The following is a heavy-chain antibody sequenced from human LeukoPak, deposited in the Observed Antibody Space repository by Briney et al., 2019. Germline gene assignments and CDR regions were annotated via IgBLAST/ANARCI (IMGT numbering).Heavy chain of an antibody. J-gene: IGHJ6*04. CDR1: GYTFTSYA. Sequence: ASVKVSCEASGYTFTSYAMHWVRQAPGQRLEWMGWINAGNGNTKYSQKFQGRVTITRDTSASTAYMELSSLRSEDTAVYYCARANYYGSGGADYYYYGMDVWGKGTTVTVSS. D-gene: IGHD3-10*01. CDR2: INAGNGNT. CDR3: ARANYYGSGGADYYYYGMDV. V-gene: IGHV1-3*01.